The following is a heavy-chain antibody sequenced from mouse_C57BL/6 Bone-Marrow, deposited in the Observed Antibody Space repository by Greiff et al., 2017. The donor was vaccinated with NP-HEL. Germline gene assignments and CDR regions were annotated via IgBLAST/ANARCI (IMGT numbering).Heavy chain of an antibody. J-gene: IGHJ4*01. V-gene: IGHV5-4*03. D-gene: IGHD1-1*01. CDR3: SSTVVESYAMDY. Sequence: EVKVVESGGGLVKPGGSLKLSCAASGFTFSSYAMSWVRQTPEKRLEWVATISDGGSYTYYPDNVKGRFTISRDNAKNNLYLQMSHLKSEDTAMYYCSSTVVESYAMDYWGQGTSVTVSS. CDR1: GFTFSSYA. CDR2: ISDGGSYT.